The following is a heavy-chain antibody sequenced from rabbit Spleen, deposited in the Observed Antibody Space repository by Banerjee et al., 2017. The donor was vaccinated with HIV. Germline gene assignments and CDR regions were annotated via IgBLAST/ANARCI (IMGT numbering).Heavy chain of an antibody. CDR1: GFSFSSSYY. Sequence: QEQLVESGGGLVQPEGSLTLTCTASGFSFSSSYYMCWVRQAPGKGLEWIGCIYSTNGRTYYASWAKGRFTISKTSSTVTLQMTSLTAADTATYFCARGYIVDDSLNLWGPGTLVTVS. J-gene: IGHJ4*01. V-gene: IGHV1S45*01. D-gene: IGHD1-1*01. CDR2: IYSTNGRT. CDR3: ARGYIVDDSLNL.